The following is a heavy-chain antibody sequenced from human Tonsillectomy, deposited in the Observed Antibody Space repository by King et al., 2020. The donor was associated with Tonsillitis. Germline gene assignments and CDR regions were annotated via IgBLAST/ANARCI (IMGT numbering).Heavy chain of an antibody. D-gene: IGHD2-2*01. CDR1: GGSISSYY. J-gene: IGHJ3*02. Sequence: VQLQESGPGLVKPSETLSLTCTVSGGSISSYYWSWIRQPPGKGLEWIGYIYYSGSTNYNPSLKSRVTISVDTSKNQFSLKLSSVTAADTAVYYCARDPLYCSSTSCYAFDIWGQGTMVTVSS. CDR3: ARDPLYCSSTSCYAFDI. V-gene: IGHV4-59*01. CDR2: IYYSGST.